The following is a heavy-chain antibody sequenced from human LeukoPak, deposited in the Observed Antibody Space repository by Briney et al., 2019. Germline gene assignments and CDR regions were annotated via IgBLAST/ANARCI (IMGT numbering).Heavy chain of an antibody. CDR2: ILPDGSQK. CDR3: GRLAHNAWYAIDF. V-gene: IGHV3-7*01. D-gene: IGHD2-2*01. CDR1: DFTFDFYW. Sequence: PGGSLRLSCVASDFTFDFYWMTWVRQAPGKGLKWLANILPDGSQKYYVDSVKGRFTISRDNPKNSLYLQINNLRAEDTAVYYCGRLAHNAWYAIDFWGQGTLDTVSS. J-gene: IGHJ4*02.